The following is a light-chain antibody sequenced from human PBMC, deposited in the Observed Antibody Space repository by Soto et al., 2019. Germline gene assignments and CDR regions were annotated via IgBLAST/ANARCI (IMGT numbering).Light chain of an antibody. V-gene: IGLV2-14*01. J-gene: IGLJ3*02. CDR3: SSYTTSTAWV. Sequence: QSALTQPASVSGSPGQSITISCTGTSNDVGNYNFVSWYQQHPGKAPKLLIYEVSYRPSGVSDRFSGSKSGNMASLSISGLQAEDESDFYCSSYTTSTAWVFGGGTQLTVL. CDR2: EVS. CDR1: SNDVGNYNF.